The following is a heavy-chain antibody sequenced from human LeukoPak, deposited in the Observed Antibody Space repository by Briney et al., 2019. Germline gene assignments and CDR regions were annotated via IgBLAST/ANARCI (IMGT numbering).Heavy chain of an antibody. CDR1: GYTFTG. Sequence: ASVKVSCKACGYTFTGISWVRQAPGQGLEWMGWISTYNGNTNYAQKLQGRVTMTRDTSTSTAYMELRSLRSDDTAVYYCAVYYYDSSGLDYWGQGTSVTVSS. CDR3: AVYYYDSSGLDY. D-gene: IGHD3-22*01. CDR2: ISTYNGNT. J-gene: IGHJ4*02. V-gene: IGHV1-18*01.